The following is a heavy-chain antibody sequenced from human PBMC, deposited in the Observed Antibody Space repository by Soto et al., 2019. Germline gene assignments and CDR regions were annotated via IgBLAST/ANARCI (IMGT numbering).Heavy chain of an antibody. V-gene: IGHV3-30*03. CDR1: GFTFSSYG. Sequence: QVQLVESGGGVVQPGRSLRLSCAAFGFTFSSYGMHWVRQAPGKGLEWVALISYDGRNKFYADSVRGRFAISRDNAKSRLYLQMDSLRADDTSFYFCARDKFSDIVATNRYYSGMDVWGQGTTVTVSS. J-gene: IGHJ6*02. CDR2: ISYDGRNK. CDR3: ARDKFSDIVATNRYYSGMDV. D-gene: IGHD5-12*01.